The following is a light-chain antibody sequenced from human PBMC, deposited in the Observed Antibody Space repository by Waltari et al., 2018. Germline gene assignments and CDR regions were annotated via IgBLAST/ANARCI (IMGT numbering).Light chain of an antibody. V-gene: IGLV1-40*01. J-gene: IGLJ2*01. CDR1: SSNIGADYG. Sequence: QSVLTQPPSVSGAPGQTVTIPCTGSSSNIGADYGVHWYQQLPGTAPKLLSDNGANRPSGVPDRFSGSRSGTSASLAITGLQAEDEADYFCHSYDRSLDGVVFGGGTKLTVL. CDR2: NGA. CDR3: HSYDRSLDGVV.